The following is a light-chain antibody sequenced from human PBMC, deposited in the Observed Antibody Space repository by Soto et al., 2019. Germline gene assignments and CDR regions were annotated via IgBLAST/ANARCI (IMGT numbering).Light chain of an antibody. CDR2: DAY. Sequence: EVVLTQSPVTLSLSTGERATLSCRASQSFRGQLAWYQQKPGQAPRLLIYDAYNRATGIPPRFSGSGSGTDFTLTISSLEPEDFAVYYCQHRNNRPFSFGPGTKVDIK. CDR3: QHRNNRPFS. CDR1: QSFRGQ. J-gene: IGKJ3*01. V-gene: IGKV3-11*01.